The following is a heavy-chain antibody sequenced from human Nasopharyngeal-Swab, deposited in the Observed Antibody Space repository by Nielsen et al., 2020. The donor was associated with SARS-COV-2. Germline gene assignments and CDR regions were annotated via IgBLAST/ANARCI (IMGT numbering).Heavy chain of an antibody. CDR1: GYTFTDYF. J-gene: IGHJ4*01. CDR2: INPNSGDT. CDR3: VRDDGDVPGITGSGPPGGF. D-gene: IGHD3-10*01. Sequence: ASVKVSCKASGYTFTDYFMHWVRQAPGQGLEWMGRINPNSGDTKYAEIFRVRVTVTRDTSITTVYMELSSLRSDETAVYYCVRDDGDVPGITGSGPPGGFWGQGTLVTVSS. V-gene: IGHV1-2*06.